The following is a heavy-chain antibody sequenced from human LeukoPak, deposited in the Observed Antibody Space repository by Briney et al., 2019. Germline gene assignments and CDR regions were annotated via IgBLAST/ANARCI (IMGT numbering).Heavy chain of an antibody. J-gene: IGHJ6*03. CDR2: IYFSGNT. V-gene: IGHV4-39*01. CDR3: ATGSSRYYYYMDV. D-gene: IGHD3-10*01. CDR1: GGSIRSNSYY. Sequence: SETLSLTCTVSGGSIRSNSYYWGWIRQPPGKGLEWIGSIYFSGNTYYNPSLKGRVTISVDTSKNQFSLKLSSVTAADTAVYYCATGSSRYYYYMDVWGKGTTVTVSS.